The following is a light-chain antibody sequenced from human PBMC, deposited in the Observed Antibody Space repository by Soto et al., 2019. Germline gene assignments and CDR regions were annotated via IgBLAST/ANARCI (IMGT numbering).Light chain of an antibody. J-gene: IGKJ4*01. CDR2: LGS. CDR1: QSLLHSNGYNY. V-gene: IGKV2-28*01. Sequence: DIVMTQSPLSLPVTPGGPASISCRSNQSLLHSNGYNYLDWYLQKPGQSPQLLIYLGSNRASGVPDRFSGSGSGTDFTLKISKVEAEDVGIYYCMQALQTLLTFGGGTKVEIK. CDR3: MQALQTLLT.